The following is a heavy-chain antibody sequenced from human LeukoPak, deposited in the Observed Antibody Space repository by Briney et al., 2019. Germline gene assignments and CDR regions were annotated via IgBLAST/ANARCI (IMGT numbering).Heavy chain of an antibody. J-gene: IGHJ6*03. CDR2: IIPIFGTA. CDR1: GVTFSSYA. Sequence: SVKVSCKASGVTFSSYAISWVRQAPGQGLGWMGGIIPIFGTANYAQKFQGRVTITTDESTSTAYMELSSLRSEDTAVYYCARAHVGYYYYYMDVWGKGTTVTVSS. D-gene: IGHD1-26*01. CDR3: ARAHVGYYYYYMDV. V-gene: IGHV1-69*05.